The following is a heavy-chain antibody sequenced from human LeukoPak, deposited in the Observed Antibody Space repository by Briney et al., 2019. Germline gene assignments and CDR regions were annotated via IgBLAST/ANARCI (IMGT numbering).Heavy chain of an antibody. CDR3: ARDVVVVGTTPGY. D-gene: IGHD2-15*01. Sequence: GSVKVSCKASGYTFTSYAMHWVRQAPGQRLEWMGWINAGNGNTKYSQKFQGRVTITRDTSASTVYMELSSLRSEDTAVYYCARDVVVVGTTPGYWGQGTLVIVSS. CDR1: GYTFTSYA. J-gene: IGHJ4*02. V-gene: IGHV1-3*01. CDR2: INAGNGNT.